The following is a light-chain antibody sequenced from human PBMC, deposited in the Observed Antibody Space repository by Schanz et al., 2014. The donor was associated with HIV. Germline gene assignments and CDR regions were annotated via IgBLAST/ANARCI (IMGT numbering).Light chain of an antibody. CDR1: QSIRSW. CDR3: QQYSYFST. Sequence: DIQMTQSPSTVSASVGDRVTITCRASQSIRSWLAWYQQKPGKAPELLIYKASSLQSGVPSRFSGSGSGTDFTLSISSLQPDDFATYYCQQYSYFSTFGQGTKVEIK. J-gene: IGKJ1*01. V-gene: IGKV1-5*03. CDR2: KAS.